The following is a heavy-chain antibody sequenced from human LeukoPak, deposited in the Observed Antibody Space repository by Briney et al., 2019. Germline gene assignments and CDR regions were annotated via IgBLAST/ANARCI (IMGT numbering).Heavy chain of an antibody. Sequence: SETLSLTCTVSGGSLTTSSIDWGWLRHPPGTGLEGLGNTFYSESTYYSPSLQSRVTLSLDTSSNQFSLKLNSLTAAYTAVYYCAKSKGYGLVGIWRQGTMVTVSS. CDR3: AKSKGYGLVGI. V-gene: IGHV4-39*07. CDR2: TFYSEST. J-gene: IGHJ3*02. D-gene: IGHD3-10*01. CDR1: GGSLTTSSID.